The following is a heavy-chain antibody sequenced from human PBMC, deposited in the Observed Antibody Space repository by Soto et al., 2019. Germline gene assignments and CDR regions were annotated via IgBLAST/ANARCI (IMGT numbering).Heavy chain of an antibody. J-gene: IGHJ4*02. Sequence: EVQVSESGGGLVQPGGSLRLSCVASGFTFSTYPMTWVRQVTGKGLEWVSGISGSGGTAYYADSVKGRFTISRDNTRNMLYLQMDSLRAEDTAVYYCAKVPLTPVWYFDYWGQGTLVTVSS. CDR1: GFTFSTYP. CDR3: AKVPLTPVWYFDY. D-gene: IGHD2-8*01. CDR2: ISGSGGTA. V-gene: IGHV3-23*01.